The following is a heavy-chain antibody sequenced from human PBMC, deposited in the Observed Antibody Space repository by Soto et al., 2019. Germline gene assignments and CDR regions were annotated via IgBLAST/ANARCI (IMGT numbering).Heavy chain of an antibody. J-gene: IGHJ5*02. Sequence: PSETLSLTCSVSGGSVNSDGYSWSWIRQPPGKGLEWIGFISPSGSPAYNPSLKSRVTISVDRSNNQISLEISSVTAADTAVYYCTRGVLAWGPGTLVTVSS. CDR1: GGSVNSDGYS. D-gene: IGHD2-8*01. CDR2: ISPSGSP. V-gene: IGHV4-30-2*01. CDR3: TRGVLA.